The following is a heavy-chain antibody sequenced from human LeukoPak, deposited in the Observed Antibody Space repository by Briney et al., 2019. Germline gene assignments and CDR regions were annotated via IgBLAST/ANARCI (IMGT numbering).Heavy chain of an antibody. CDR3: ARVLKQWLVRDNWFDP. D-gene: IGHD6-19*01. CDR1: GGSFSGYY. CDR2: INHSGST. J-gene: IGHJ5*02. V-gene: IGHV4-34*01. Sequence: PSETLSLTCAVYGGSFSGYYWSLIRQPPGKGLEWIGEINHSGSTNYNPSLKSRVTISVDTSKNQFSLKLSSVTAADTAVYYCARVLKQWLVRDNWFDPWGQGTLVTVSS.